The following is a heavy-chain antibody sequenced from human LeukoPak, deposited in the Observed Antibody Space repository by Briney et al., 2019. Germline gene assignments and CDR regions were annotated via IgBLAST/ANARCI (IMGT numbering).Heavy chain of an antibody. D-gene: IGHD6-19*01. J-gene: IGHJ4*02. V-gene: IGHV4-39*02. CDR2: VYYSGTT. CDR1: GDSISLSFYY. CDR3: VRGPHQQWPPMQY. Sequence: PSETLSLTCSVSGDSISLSFYYWGWIRQPPGKALEWIGSVYYSGTTSYNPSLKNRVTISVDMSKNHFSVNLTSVTAADTGVYYCVRGPHQQWPPMQYWGQGSVVTVSS.